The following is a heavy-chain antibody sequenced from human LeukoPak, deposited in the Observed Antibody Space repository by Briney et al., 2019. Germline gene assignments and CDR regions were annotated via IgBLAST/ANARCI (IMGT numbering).Heavy chain of an antibody. CDR3: AKDEIRGRYDFWSGYYLGGAFDI. D-gene: IGHD3-3*01. J-gene: IGHJ3*02. CDR1: GFTFDDYT. Sequence: GGSLRLSCAASGFTFDDYTMHWVRQAPGKGLEWVSLISRDGGSTYYADSVKGRFTISRDNSKNSLYLQMNSLRTEDTALYYCAKDEIRGRYDFWSGYYLGGAFDIWGQGTMVTVSS. CDR2: ISRDGGST. V-gene: IGHV3-43*01.